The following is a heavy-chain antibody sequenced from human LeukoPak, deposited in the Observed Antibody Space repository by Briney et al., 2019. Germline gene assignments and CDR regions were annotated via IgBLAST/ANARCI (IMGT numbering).Heavy chain of an antibody. Sequence: GGSLRLSCAASGCKFTKYWMSWVRQAPGKGLEWVANIKQDGSEKYYVDSVKGRFTISRDSAKNLVYLQMNSLRVEDTAVYYCASLKGMDVWGQGTTVTVSS. V-gene: IGHV3-7*01. J-gene: IGHJ6*02. CDR1: GCKFTKYW. CDR3: ASLKGMDV. CDR2: IKQDGSEK.